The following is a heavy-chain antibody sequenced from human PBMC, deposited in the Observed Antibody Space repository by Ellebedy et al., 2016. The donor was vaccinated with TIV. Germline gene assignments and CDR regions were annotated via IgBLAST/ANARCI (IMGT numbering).Heavy chain of an antibody. Sequence: AASVKVSCKASGYTFSHYYIHWVRQAPGQGLEWMGIINPSDSNTIYAQKFQGRVTLTRDTSTSTVYMELSSLKSEDTAVYYCAIFAPYCSSTSCSPHWGQGTLVTVSS. CDR3: AIFAPYCSSTSCSPH. J-gene: IGHJ4*02. D-gene: IGHD2-2*01. CDR1: GYTFSHYY. V-gene: IGHV1-46*01. CDR2: INPSDSNT.